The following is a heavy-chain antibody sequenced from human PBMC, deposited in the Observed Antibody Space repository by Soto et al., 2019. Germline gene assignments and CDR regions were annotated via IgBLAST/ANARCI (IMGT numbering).Heavy chain of an antibody. Sequence: WGSLRLSCTATGFAFRNFAMSWVRQAPGKGLEWVSSIGHSGDVDSAEYIDSVKGRFTISRDNSKNTLYLQMSSLRVEDTAVYYCAKDMIELATIHNVFDNWGQGTMVTVSS. V-gene: IGHV3-23*01. CDR2: IGHSGDVDSA. CDR1: GFAFRNFA. CDR3: AKDMIELATIHNVFDN. D-gene: IGHD3-22*01. J-gene: IGHJ3*02.